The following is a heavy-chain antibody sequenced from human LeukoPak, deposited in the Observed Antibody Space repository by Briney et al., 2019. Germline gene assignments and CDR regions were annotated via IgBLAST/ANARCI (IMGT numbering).Heavy chain of an antibody. V-gene: IGHV4-4*07. D-gene: IGHD3-16*01. J-gene: IGHJ6*03. Sequence: SETLSLTCTVSGGSISSYYWSWIRQPAGKGLEWIGRIYTSGSTNYNPCLKSRVTMSVDTSKNQFSLKLSSVTAADTAVYYCARDWGNYYYYYMDVWGKGTTVTVSS. CDR2: IYTSGST. CDR1: GGSISSYY. CDR3: ARDWGNYYYYYMDV.